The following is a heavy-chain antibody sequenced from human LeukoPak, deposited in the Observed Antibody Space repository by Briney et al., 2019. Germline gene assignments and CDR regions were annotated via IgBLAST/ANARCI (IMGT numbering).Heavy chain of an antibody. J-gene: IGHJ2*01. CDR1: GGSISSYY. CDR2: IYTSGNT. CDR3: AREEFHYASSGYYERWYFDL. V-gene: IGHV4-4*07. Sequence: KPSETLSLTCTVSGGSISSYYWSWIRQPAGKGLEWIGRIYTSGNTNYNPSLKSRVTMSVDTSKNQFSLKLSSVTAADTAVYYCAREEFHYASSGYYERWYFDLWGRGTLVTVSS. D-gene: IGHD3-22*01.